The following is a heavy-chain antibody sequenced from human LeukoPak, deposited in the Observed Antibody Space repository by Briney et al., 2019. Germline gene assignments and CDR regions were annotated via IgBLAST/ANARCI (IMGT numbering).Heavy chain of an antibody. CDR2: IYSSGST. J-gene: IGHJ4*02. CDR3: ARGEAVAATGY. V-gene: IGHV4-61*02. D-gene: IGHD6-19*01. Sequence: SETLSLTCTVSGGSISSGSYYWSWIRQPAGKGLEWIGRIYSSGSTNYNPSLKSRVTISVDTSKNQFSLKLSSVTAADTAVYYCARGEAVAATGYWGQGTLVTVSS. CDR1: GGSISSGSYY.